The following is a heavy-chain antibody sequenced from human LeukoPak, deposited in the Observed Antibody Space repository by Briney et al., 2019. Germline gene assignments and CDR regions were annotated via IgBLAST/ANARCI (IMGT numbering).Heavy chain of an antibody. J-gene: IGHJ6*04. CDR3: ARYYGSGSYYYYYYGMDV. D-gene: IGHD3-10*01. CDR1: GVSISSYY. CDR2: IYYSGST. Sequence: SETLSLTCTVSGVSISSYYWSWIRQPPGKGLEWIGYIYYSGSTNYNPSLKSRVSISVDTSKNQFSLKLSSVTAADTAVYYCARYYGSGSYYYYYYGMDVWGKGTTVTVSS. V-gene: IGHV4-59*01.